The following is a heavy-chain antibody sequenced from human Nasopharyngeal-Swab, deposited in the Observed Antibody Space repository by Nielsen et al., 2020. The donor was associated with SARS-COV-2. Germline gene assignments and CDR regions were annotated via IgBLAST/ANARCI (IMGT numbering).Heavy chain of an antibody. Sequence: ASVKVSCKASGYTFTSYAMNWVRQAPGQGSEWMGWINTNTGNPTYAQGFTGRFVFSLNTSVSTAYLQISSLKAEYTAVYYCARREEAFGYCSVGSCYSYYDYYYYYMDVWGKGTTVTVSS. J-gene: IGHJ6*03. CDR3: ARREEAFGYCSVGSCYSYYDYYYYYMDV. CDR1: GYTFTSYA. V-gene: IGHV7-4-1*02. D-gene: IGHD2-15*01. CDR2: INTNTGNP.